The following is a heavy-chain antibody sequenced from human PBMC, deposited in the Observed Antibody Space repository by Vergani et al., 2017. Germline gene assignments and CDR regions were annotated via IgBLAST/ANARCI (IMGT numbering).Heavy chain of an antibody. D-gene: IGHD1-26*01. CDR1: GFTFSTYW. V-gene: IGHV3-74*01. J-gene: IGHJ6*03. Sequence: EVQLMESGGGLVQRGGSLRLSCAASGFTFSTYWMHWVRQGPGKGLVWVSRINSDGDSTSYADSVKGRFTISRDNAKNTLYLQMDSLRAEDTAVYYCARDGWELLDYFYYMDVWGKGTTVTVSS. CDR3: ARDGWELLDYFYYMDV. CDR2: INSDGDST.